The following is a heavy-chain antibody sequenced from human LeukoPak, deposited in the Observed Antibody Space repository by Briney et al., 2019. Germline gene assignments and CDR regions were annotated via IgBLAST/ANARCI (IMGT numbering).Heavy chain of an antibody. Sequence: PGGSLRLSCAASGFTFSSYSINWVRQAPGKGLEWVSSISSKSSNKYYADSLKGRFTISRDNAKNSLYLQMNSLRAEDTAVYYCTRENYHESSGYFDIWGQGTMVTVSS. D-gene: IGHD3-22*01. CDR2: ISSKSSNK. V-gene: IGHV3-21*01. CDR1: GFTFSSYS. CDR3: TRENYHESSGYFDI. J-gene: IGHJ3*02.